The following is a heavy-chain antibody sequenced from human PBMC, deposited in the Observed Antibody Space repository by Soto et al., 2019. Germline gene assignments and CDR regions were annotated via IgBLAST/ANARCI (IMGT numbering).Heavy chain of an antibody. Sequence: SETLSLTCSVSGGSISNSSYLWGWVRQPPGKGLEWIGYIYYSGSTNYNPSLKSRVTISVDTSKNQFSLKLSSVTAADTAVYYCARDLMDTAMDPMYYYYGMDVWGQGTTVTVSS. CDR3: ARDLMDTAMDPMYYYYGMDV. CDR1: GGSISNSSYL. J-gene: IGHJ6*02. V-gene: IGHV4-61*01. D-gene: IGHD5-18*01. CDR2: IYYSGST.